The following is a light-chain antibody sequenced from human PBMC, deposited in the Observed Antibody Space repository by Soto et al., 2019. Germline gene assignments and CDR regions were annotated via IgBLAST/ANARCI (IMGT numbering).Light chain of an antibody. CDR1: QRVSSNY. Sequence: EIVLTQSPGTLSLSPGERATLSCRASQRVSSNYLAWYQQKPGQAPRLLIYGASRGAAGIPDRCSGSGSGTDFPLTIKRVEPEDFAVYVCQQYGGSRMFTCGEGTKWEIK. V-gene: IGKV3-20*01. CDR3: QQYGGSRMFT. J-gene: IGKJ2*01. CDR2: GAS.